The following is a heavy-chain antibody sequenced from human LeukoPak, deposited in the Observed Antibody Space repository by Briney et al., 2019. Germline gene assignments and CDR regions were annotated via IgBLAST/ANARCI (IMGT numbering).Heavy chain of an antibody. CDR1: GGTFSSYA. J-gene: IGHJ6*02. V-gene: IGHV1-69*04. CDR3: ARRAPAENYYYYGMDV. D-gene: IGHD5-24*01. CDR2: IIPILGIA. Sequence: ASVKVSCKASGGTFSSYAISWVRQAPGQGLEWMGRIIPILGIANYAQKFQGRVTITADKSTSTAYMELSSLRSEDTAVYYCARRAPAENYYYYGMDVWGQGTTVTVSS.